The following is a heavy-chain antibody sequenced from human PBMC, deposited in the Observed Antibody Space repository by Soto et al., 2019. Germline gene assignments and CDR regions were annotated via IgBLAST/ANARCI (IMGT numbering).Heavy chain of an antibody. J-gene: IGHJ6*03. CDR2: MNPNSGNT. Sequence: ASVKVTCKASGYTFTSYDINWVRQATGQGLEWMGWMNPNSGNTGYAQKFQGRVTMTRNTSISTAYMELSSLRSEDTAVYYCARGYCTNGVCCWSYYCYYMYVWGRGTTVPVSS. CDR3: ARGYCTNGVCCWSYYCYYMYV. CDR1: GYTFTSYD. V-gene: IGHV1-8*01. D-gene: IGHD2-8*01.